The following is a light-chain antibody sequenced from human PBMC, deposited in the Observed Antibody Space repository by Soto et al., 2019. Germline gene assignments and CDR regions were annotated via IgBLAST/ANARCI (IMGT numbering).Light chain of an antibody. V-gene: IGKV3-20*01. CDR3: QQYGGSPLT. CDR2: GAS. Sequence: EIVLTQSPGTLSLSPGERATLSCRASQSVSSSSLAWYQQKPGQAPRLLIHGASSRATGIPDRFSGSGSGTDFTLTISKLEPEDSAVFYCQQYGGSPLTFGGGTKVEIK. J-gene: IGKJ4*01. CDR1: QSVSSSS.